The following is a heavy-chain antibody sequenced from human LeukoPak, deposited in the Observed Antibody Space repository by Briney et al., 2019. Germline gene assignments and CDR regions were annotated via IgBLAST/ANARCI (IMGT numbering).Heavy chain of an antibody. CDR3: ARGRDSGYDVVDY. V-gene: IGHV1-24*01. Sequence: ASVKVSCKVSGYTLTELSMHWVRQAPGKGLEWMGGFDPEDGETIYAQKLQGRVTMTTDTSTSTAYMELRSLRSDDTAVYYCARGRDSGYDVVDYWGQGTLVTVSS. CDR1: GYTLTELS. D-gene: IGHD5-12*01. CDR2: FDPEDGET. J-gene: IGHJ4*02.